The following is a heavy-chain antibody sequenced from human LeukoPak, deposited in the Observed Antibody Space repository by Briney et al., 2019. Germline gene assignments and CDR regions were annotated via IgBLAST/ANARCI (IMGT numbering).Heavy chain of an antibody. CDR1: GYTFTSYG. Sequence: ASVKVSCKASGYTFTSYGISWVRQAPGQGLEWMGWISAYNGDTNYAQKLQGRVTMTTDTSTSTAYMELRSLRSDDTAVYYCARESPLFRYYYYMDVWGRGTTVTVSS. J-gene: IGHJ6*03. D-gene: IGHD2-21*01. CDR2: ISAYNGDT. CDR3: ARESPLFRYYYYMDV. V-gene: IGHV1-18*01.